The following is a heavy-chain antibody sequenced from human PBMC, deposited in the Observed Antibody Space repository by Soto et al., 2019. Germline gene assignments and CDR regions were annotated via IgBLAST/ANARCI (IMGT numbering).Heavy chain of an antibody. V-gene: IGHV4-34*01. Sequence: QVQLQQWGAGLLKPSETLSPNCAVTGGSLSGYYWSWILPPPGKGLEWIGEVKDGGHTNYSPSRRGRVTISSDASNNQFSLRLNSVTAADTGVYYCARGQDGVVATHWYQGSLVTVSS. D-gene: IGHD5-12*01. CDR2: VKDGGHT. CDR3: ARGQDGVVATH. CDR1: GGSLSGYY. J-gene: IGHJ4*02.